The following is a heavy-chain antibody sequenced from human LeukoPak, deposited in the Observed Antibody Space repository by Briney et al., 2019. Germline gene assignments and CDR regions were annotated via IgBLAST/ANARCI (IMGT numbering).Heavy chain of an antibody. CDR2: INLDESEK. Sequence: PGGSLRLSCAASGSTFSSHYMTWVRQAPGRGLEWVAYINLDESEKDYVDSVKGRFAISRDNAKNSLFLHMNSLRVEDTAVYYCARWRRLQSELDCWGQGTLVTVSS. D-gene: IGHD2-21*02. CDR3: ARWRRLQSELDC. J-gene: IGHJ4*02. V-gene: IGHV3-7*01. CDR1: GSTFSSHY.